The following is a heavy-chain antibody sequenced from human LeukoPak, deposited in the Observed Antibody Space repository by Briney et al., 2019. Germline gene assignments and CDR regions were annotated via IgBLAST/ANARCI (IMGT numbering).Heavy chain of an antibody. V-gene: IGHV1-24*01. J-gene: IGHJ4*02. CDR3: ATGYYDSSGYYYYFDY. CDR2: FDPEDGET. CDR1: GYTLTELY. Sequence: ASVKVSCKVSGYTLTELYMHWVRQAPGKGLEWMGGFDPEDGETIYAQKFQGRVTMTEDTSTDTAYMELSSLRSEDTAVYYCATGYYDSSGYYYYFDYWGQGTLVTVSP. D-gene: IGHD3-22*01.